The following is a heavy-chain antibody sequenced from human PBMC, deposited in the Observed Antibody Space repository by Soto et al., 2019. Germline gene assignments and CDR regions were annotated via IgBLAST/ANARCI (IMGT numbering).Heavy chain of an antibody. V-gene: IGHV4-39*01. CDR1: GGSISSSSYF. J-gene: IGHJ4*03. CDR3: ARGVGKKWELPDY. D-gene: IGHD1-26*01. CDR2: IYYSGST. Sequence: PSETLSLTCTVSGGSISSSSYFWGWIRQPPGKGLEWIGSIYYSGSTYYNPSLKSRVTISVDTSKNQFSLKLSSVTAADTAVYFCARGVGKKWELPDYWGQGTMVTVSS.